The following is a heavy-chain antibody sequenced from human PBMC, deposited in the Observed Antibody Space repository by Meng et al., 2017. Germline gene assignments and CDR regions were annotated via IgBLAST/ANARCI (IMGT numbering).Heavy chain of an antibody. CDR1: GGSVTNYY. V-gene: IGHV4-59*02. J-gene: IGHJ2*01. CDR3: ARGGANWGSHWYFDL. Sequence: SETLSLTCTVSGGSVTNYYWSWIRQPPGKGLEWIGYIYSSGNTNYNSSLQSRVTISVDKSKNQFSLKLNSVTAADTAVYYCARGGANWGSHWYFDLWGRGTLVTVSS. D-gene: IGHD7-27*01. CDR2: IYSSGNT.